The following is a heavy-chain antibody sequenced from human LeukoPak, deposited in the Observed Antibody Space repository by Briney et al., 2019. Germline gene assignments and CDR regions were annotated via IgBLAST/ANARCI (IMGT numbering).Heavy chain of an antibody. CDR2: IYHSGTT. CDR1: GVSISTSNW. V-gene: IGHV4-4*02. J-gene: IGHJ4*02. CDR3: ARDGSRGPFDY. Sequence: SETLSLTCAVSGVSISTSNWWRWVRQPPGKGLEWIGEIYHSGTTNYNPSLKSRVTISVDKSKNQSSLNLISVTAADTAVYYCARDGSRGPFDYWGQGTLVTVSS. D-gene: IGHD3-22*01.